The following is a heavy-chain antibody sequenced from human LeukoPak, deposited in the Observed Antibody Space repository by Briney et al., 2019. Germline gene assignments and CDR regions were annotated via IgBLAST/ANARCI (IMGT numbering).Heavy chain of an antibody. J-gene: IGHJ3*02. Sequence: PSETLSLTCTVSGGSISSSSYYWGWIRQPPGKGLEWIGSIYYSGSTHYNPSLKSRVTISVDTSKNQFSLKLSSVTAADTAVYYCARLQEARTLPYYDFWSGYYQGAFDIWGQGTMVTVSS. V-gene: IGHV4-39*01. CDR2: IYYSGST. D-gene: IGHD3-3*01. CDR3: ARLQEARTLPYYDFWSGYYQGAFDI. CDR1: GGSISSSSYY.